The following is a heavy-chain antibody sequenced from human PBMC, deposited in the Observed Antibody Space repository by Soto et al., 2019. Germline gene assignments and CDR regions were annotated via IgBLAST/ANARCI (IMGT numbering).Heavy chain of an antibody. CDR2: IYYSGSI. CDR1: GGSISSYY. J-gene: IGHJ4*02. V-gene: IGHV4-59*05. Sequence: PSETLSLTCTVSGGSISSYYWSWIRQPPGKGLEWIGSIYYSGSINCNPSLKSRVTVSVDTSKNQFSLRLSSLTAADTAVYYCARHYVDHGFPRFVDYWGQGTQVTVSS. D-gene: IGHD4-17*01. CDR3: ARHYVDHGFPRFVDY.